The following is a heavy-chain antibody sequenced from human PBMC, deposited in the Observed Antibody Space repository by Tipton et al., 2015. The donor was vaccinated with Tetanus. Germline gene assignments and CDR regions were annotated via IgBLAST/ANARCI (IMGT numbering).Heavy chain of an antibody. D-gene: IGHD3-22*01. Sequence: TLSLTCSVSGGSISSGDYFWSWIRQPPGKGLEWIGSIYYSGSTYYNPSLRSRVTLSVDTSNTQFSLRVTSVTVADTAVYYCARLSSSANDAHVFDIWGQGTMVTVSS. CDR1: GGSISSGDYF. CDR3: ARLSSSANDAHVFDI. CDR2: IYYSGST. V-gene: IGHV4-39*01. J-gene: IGHJ3*02.